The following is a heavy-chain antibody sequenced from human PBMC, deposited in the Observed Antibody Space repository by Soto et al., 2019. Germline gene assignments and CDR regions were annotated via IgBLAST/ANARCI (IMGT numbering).Heavy chain of an antibody. CDR2: ISAYNGNT. CDR1: GYTFTSYG. D-gene: IGHD3-22*01. J-gene: IGHJ3*02. V-gene: IGHV1-18*01. Sequence: QVQLVQSGAEVKKPGASVKVSCKASGYTFTSYGISWVRQAPGQGLGGMGRISAYNGNTNYAQKLQGRVTMTTDTSTRTAYMELRSLRSDDTAVYYCARGALSYYDSSGYYSGAAFDIWGQGTMVTASS. CDR3: ARGALSYYDSSGYYSGAAFDI.